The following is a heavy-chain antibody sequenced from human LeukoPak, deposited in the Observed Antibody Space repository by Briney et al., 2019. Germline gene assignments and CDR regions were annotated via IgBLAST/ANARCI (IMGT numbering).Heavy chain of an antibody. CDR2: IYHSGST. CDR1: GYSISSGYY. CDR3: ARDLMYYYDSSGYSY. D-gene: IGHD3-22*01. J-gene: IGHJ4*02. V-gene: IGHV4-38-2*02. Sequence: PSETLSLTCTVSGYSISSGYYWGWIRRPPGKGLEWIGSIYHSGSTYYNPSLKSRVTISVDTSKNQFSLKLSSVTAADTAVYYCARDLMYYYDSSGYSYWGQGTLVTVSS.